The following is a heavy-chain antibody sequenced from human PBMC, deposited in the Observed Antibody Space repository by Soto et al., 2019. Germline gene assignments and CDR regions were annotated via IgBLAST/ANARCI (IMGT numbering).Heavy chain of an antibody. CDR3: ARILGYCSSTSCLTFDY. Sequence: PSETLSLTCAVSGGSISSSNWWSWVRQPPGKGLEWIGEIYHSGSTNYNPSLKSRVTISVDKSKNQFSLKLSSVTAADTAVYYCARILGYCSSTSCLTFDYWGQGTLVTVS. J-gene: IGHJ4*02. CDR2: IYHSGST. D-gene: IGHD2-2*01. CDR1: GGSISSSNW. V-gene: IGHV4-4*02.